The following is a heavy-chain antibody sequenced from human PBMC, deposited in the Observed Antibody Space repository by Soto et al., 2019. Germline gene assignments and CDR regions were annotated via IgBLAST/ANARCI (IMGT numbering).Heavy chain of an antibody. Sequence: ASVKVSCKASGYTFTSYDINWVRQATGQGLEWMGRMNPNSGNTAYARKFQGRVTMTRNTSISTDYMELSSLRSEDTALYYCARAPVYGSSNNWFDPWGPGTLVTVSS. V-gene: IGHV1-8*01. CDR2: MNPNSGNT. CDR3: ARAPVYGSSNNWFDP. CDR1: GYTFTSYD. J-gene: IGHJ5*02. D-gene: IGHD3-10*01.